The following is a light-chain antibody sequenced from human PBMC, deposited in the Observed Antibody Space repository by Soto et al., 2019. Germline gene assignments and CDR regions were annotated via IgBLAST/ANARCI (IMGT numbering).Light chain of an antibody. CDR3: SAYAGSSTLFV. V-gene: IGLV2-23*01. CDR1: SNDVGFYDL. J-gene: IGLJ1*01. CDR2: EGS. Sequence: QSALTQPASVSGSPGQSITISCTGTSNDVGFYDLVSWYQQHPGKAPKLLIYEGSKRPSGVSNRFSGSKSVNTASLTISGLQAEDEADYYCSAYAGSSTLFVFGTGTKLTVL.